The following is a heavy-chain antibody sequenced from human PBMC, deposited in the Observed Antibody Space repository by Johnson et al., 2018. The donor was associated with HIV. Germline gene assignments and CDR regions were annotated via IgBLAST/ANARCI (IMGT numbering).Heavy chain of an antibody. CDR2: ISYDGSNK. CDR3: ARATAESAFDI. Sequence: QVQLVESGGGVVQPGRSLRLSCAASGFTFSSYGMHWVRQAPGEGLEWVALISYDGSNKYYADSVKGRFTISRDNSKNTLYLQMNSLRAEDTAVYYCARATAESAFDIWGQGTMVTVSS. J-gene: IGHJ3*02. D-gene: IGHD1-14*01. CDR1: GFTFSSYG. V-gene: IGHV3-30*19.